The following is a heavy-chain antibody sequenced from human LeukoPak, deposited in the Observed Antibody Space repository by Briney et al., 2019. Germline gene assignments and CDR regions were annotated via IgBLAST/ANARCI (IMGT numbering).Heavy chain of an antibody. CDR3: ASTVHGSTTDSEGYYPKWFDP. CDR1: GSVFSRLT. V-gene: IGHV3-21*01. CDR2: ISTRSNYI. D-gene: IGHD3-3*01. Sequence: GGSLRLSCAASGSVFSRLTINWFRQSPGKGLEWVSSISTRSNYIYHADSVKGRFNISRDNTKNSLFLDMTSLRDDDTAVYYCASTVHGSTTDSEGYYPKWFDPWGQGTLVTVSS. J-gene: IGHJ5*01.